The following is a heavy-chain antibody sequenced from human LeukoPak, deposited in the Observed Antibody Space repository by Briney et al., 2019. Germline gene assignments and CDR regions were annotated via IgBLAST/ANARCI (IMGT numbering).Heavy chain of an antibody. CDR1: GITLSNYG. CDR2: ISGSGGST. D-gene: IGHD2-21*02. V-gene: IGHV3-23*01. Sequence: GGSLRLSCAASGITLSNYGMSWVRQAPGKGLEWVAGISGSGGSTNYAASVKGRFTISRDNSKNTLYLQMNSLRAEDTAVYYCAKERGNCGGDCYYYYYYGMDVWGQGTTVTVSS. CDR3: AKERGNCGGDCYYYYYYGMDV. J-gene: IGHJ6*02.